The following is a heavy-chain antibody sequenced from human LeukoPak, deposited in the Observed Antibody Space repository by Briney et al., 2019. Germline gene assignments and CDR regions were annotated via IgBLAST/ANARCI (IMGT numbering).Heavy chain of an antibody. Sequence: PSETLSLTCTVSGGSISNYYWNWIRQSPGKGLECIGYIYYTGTTNYNPSLTSRVTISVDTSKNQFSLKLSSVTAADTAVYYCARSGLRYFDWLLYYYGMDVWGQGTTVTVSS. CDR3: ARSGLRYFDWLLYYYGMDV. D-gene: IGHD3-9*01. J-gene: IGHJ6*02. CDR2: IYYTGTT. CDR1: GGSISNYY. V-gene: IGHV4-59*01.